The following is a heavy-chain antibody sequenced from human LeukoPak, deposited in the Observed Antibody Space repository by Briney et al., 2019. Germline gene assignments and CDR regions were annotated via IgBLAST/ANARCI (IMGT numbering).Heavy chain of an antibody. CDR3: ARDLKSGYSGYDYYYYYGMDV. J-gene: IGHJ6*02. Sequence: ASVKVSCKASGYTFTSYGISWVRQAPGQGLEWMGWISAYNGNTNYAQKLQGRVTMTTDTSTSTAYMELRSLRSDDTAVYYCARDLKSGYSGYDYYYYYGMDVWGQGTLVTVSS. D-gene: IGHD5-12*01. CDR2: ISAYNGNT. V-gene: IGHV1-18*01. CDR1: GYTFTSYG.